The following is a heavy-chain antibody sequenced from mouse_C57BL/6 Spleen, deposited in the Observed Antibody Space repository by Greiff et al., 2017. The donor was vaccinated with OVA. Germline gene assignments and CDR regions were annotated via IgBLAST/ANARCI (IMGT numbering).Heavy chain of an antibody. J-gene: IGHJ3*01. CDR3: ARGDYDHDGFAY. Sequence: VQLVESGAELVKPGASVKISCKASGYAFSSYWMNWVKQRPGKGLEWIGQIYPGDGDTNYNGKFKGKATLTADKSSSTAYMQLSSLTSEDSAVYFCARGDYDHDGFAYWGQGTLVTVSA. D-gene: IGHD2-4*01. CDR2: IYPGDGDT. CDR1: GYAFSSYW. V-gene: IGHV1-80*01.